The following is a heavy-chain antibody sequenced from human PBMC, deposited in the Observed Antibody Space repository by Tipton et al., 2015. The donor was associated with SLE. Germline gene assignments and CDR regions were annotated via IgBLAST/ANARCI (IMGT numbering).Heavy chain of an antibody. CDR2: ISAYNGNT. CDR3: AGGGLPGATYYYDSSGSHYFDY. J-gene: IGHJ4*02. CDR1: GYTFTSYG. V-gene: IGHV1-18*01. D-gene: IGHD3-22*01. Sequence: QLVQSGAEVKKPGASVKVSCKASGYTFTSYGISWVRQAPGQGHEWMGWISAYNGNTNYAQKLQGRVTMTTDTSTSTAYMELRGLRSDEPAVYYCAGGGLPGATYYYDSSGSHYFDYWGQGTLVTVSS.